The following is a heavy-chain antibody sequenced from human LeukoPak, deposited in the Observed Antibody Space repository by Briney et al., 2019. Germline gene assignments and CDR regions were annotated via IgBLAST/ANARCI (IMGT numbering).Heavy chain of an antibody. D-gene: IGHD6-13*01. Sequence: PSETLSLTCAVSGGSISSSNWWSWVRQPPGKGLEWIGEIYHSGSTNYNPSLKSRVTISVDKSKNQFSLKLSSVTAADTAVYYCARDPSIAAAYYFDYWGQGTLVTVSS. V-gene: IGHV4-4*02. CDR3: ARDPSIAAAYYFDY. CDR1: GGSISSSNW. J-gene: IGHJ4*02. CDR2: IYHSGST.